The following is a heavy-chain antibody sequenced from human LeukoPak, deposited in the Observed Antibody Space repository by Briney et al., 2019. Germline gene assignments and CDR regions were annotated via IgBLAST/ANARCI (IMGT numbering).Heavy chain of an antibody. CDR2: INHSGST. J-gene: IGHJ5*02. Sequence: SETLSLTCAVYGGSFSGYYWSWIRQPPGKGLEWIGEINHSGSTNYNPSLKSRVTISVDTSKNQLSLKLSSVTAADTAVYYCARALTNIVVVVADTTRFDPCGQGPLIPVTA. CDR1: GGSFSGYY. V-gene: IGHV4-34*01. CDR3: ARALTNIVVVVADTTRFDP. D-gene: IGHD2-15*01.